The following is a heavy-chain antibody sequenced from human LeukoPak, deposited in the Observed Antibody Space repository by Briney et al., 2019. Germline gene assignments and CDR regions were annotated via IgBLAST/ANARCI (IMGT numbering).Heavy chain of an antibody. CDR2: ISSSNSYI. D-gene: IGHD3-22*01. J-gene: IGHJ4*02. CDR1: GFTFSSYS. CDR3: ANGYYYDSSGYYSPPDFDY. V-gene: IGHV3-21*01. Sequence: GGSLRLSCAASGFTFSSYSMNWVRQAPGKGLEWVSSISSSNSYIYNADSVKGRFTISRDNAKNSLYLQMNSLRAEDTAVYYCANGYYYDSSGYYSPPDFDYWGQGTLVTVSS.